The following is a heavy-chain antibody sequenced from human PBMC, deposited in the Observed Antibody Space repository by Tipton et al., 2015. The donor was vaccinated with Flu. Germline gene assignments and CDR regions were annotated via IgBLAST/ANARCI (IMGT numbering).Heavy chain of an antibody. CDR2: IHGDGSST. V-gene: IGHV3-74*03. J-gene: IGHJ6*02. CDR3: ARVGYCSGGNCNPGLFQYNGLDV. CDR1: GFTFSSYE. Sequence: SLRLSCAASGFTFSSYEMNWVCQAPGKGLMWVSRIHGDGSSTTYAESVRGRFTISRDNAKNTLYLQMDSLRDDDTAVYFCARVGYCSGGNCNPGLFQYNGLDVWGQGTPVTVSS. D-gene: IGHD2-15*01.